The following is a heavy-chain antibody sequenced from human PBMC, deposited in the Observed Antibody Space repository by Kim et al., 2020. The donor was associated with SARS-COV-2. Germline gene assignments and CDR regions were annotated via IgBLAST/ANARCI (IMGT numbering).Heavy chain of an antibody. D-gene: IGHD3-22*01. V-gene: IGHV3-21*01. J-gene: IGHJ4*02. CDR2: ISGGNSYI. Sequence: GGSLRLSCAASGFTFSSYNMNWVRQAPGKGLEWVSSISGGNSYIYYADSVKGRFTISRDNAKNSLYLQMNSLRAEDTAVYYCARIARDYYDSSGYYPDYWGQGTLVTVSS. CDR1: GFTFSSYN. CDR3: ARIARDYYDSSGYYPDY.